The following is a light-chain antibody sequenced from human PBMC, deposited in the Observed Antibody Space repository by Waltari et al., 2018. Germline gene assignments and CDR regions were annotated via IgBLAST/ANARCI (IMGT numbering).Light chain of an antibody. Sequence: QSVLTPPPSVSGAPGQRVTISCTGSGPNIGAGYDGHWYQQVPRAAPKLLIYGSSSRPLGVPDRFFGSTSGTSASLAITGLQAEDEAVYYCCSYAGSHNYVFGTGTKVTVL. CDR3: CSYAGSHNYV. V-gene: IGLV1-40*01. J-gene: IGLJ1*01. CDR1: GPNIGAGYD. CDR2: GSS.